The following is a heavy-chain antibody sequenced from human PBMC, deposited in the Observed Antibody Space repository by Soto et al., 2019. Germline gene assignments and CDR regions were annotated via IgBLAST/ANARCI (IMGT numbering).Heavy chain of an antibody. CDR1: GFTFSRYG. J-gene: IGHJ5*01. CDR2: ISSSTSYV. CDR3: ARDPSEGRVGNWFES. D-gene: IGHD2-2*01. V-gene: IGHV3-21*06. Sequence: PGGSLRLSCVASGFTFSRYGMNWLRQAPGKGLEWVASISSSTSYVYYADSVKGRFSTSRDNAKNILYPEMYALRTEDTAVYYCARDPSEGRVGNWFESWGQGTLVTVSS.